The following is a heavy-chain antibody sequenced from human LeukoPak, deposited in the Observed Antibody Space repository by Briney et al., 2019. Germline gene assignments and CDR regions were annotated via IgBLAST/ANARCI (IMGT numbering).Heavy chain of an antibody. V-gene: IGHV1-46*01. J-gene: IGHJ4*02. CDR2: INPSGGST. CDR1: GYTFTSYY. Sequence: ASVKVSCNASGYTFTSYYMHWVRQAPGQGLEWMGIINPSGGSTSYAQKFQGRVTMTRDTSTSTVYMELSSLRSEDTAVYYCARDCTMITFGGADGIDYWGQGTLVTVSS. CDR3: ARDCTMITFGGADGIDY. D-gene: IGHD3-16*01.